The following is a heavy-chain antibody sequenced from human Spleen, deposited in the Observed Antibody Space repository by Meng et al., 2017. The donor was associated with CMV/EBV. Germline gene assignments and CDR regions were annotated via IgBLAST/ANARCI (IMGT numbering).Heavy chain of an antibody. CDR1: SFSITTHS. CDR3: SKEPRSWYGGDGFDV. CDR2: LSGSGGST. V-gene: IGHV3-23*01. J-gene: IGHJ3*01. Sequence: GESLKISCAASSFSITTHSRSWVRQAPGKGLEWVSTLSGSGGSTYYADYVKGRFIISGDSSTNTVFLQMNSLRAEDTAVYYCSKEPRSWYGGDGFDVWGHGTMVTVSS. D-gene: IGHD6-13*01.